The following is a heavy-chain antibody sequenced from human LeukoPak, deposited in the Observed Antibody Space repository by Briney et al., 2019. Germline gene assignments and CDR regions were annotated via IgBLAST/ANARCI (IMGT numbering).Heavy chain of an antibody. J-gene: IGHJ4*02. CDR3: AREFTPTSLTRSSYYFDY. CDR1: GFTFSSYS. Sequence: TPGGSLRLSCAASGFTFSSYSMIWVRQAPGKGPEWVSSISSSSTYIYYADSVKGRFTISRDNAKNSLYLQMNSLRAEDTAVYYCAREFTPTSLTRSSYYFDYWGQGTLVTVSS. V-gene: IGHV3-21*01. D-gene: IGHD4/OR15-4a*01. CDR2: ISSSSTYI.